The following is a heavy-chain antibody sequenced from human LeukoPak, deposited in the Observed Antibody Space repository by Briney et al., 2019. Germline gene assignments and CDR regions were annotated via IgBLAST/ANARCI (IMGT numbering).Heavy chain of an antibody. CDR3: AKGPQWLGPFDY. J-gene: IGHJ4*02. CDR2: IRGSGGST. CDR1: GFTFSSYA. Sequence: GGSLRLSCAASGFTFSSYAMGWGRQAPGKGLGWVWAIRGSGGSTYYAETVKGRFTISRDNSKNTLYLQMDSLRAEDTAVYYCAKGPQWLGPFDYWGQGTLVTVSS. V-gene: IGHV3-23*01. D-gene: IGHD6-19*01.